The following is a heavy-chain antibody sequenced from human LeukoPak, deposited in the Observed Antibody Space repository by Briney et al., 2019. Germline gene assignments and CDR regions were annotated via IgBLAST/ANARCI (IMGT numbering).Heavy chain of an antibody. CDR1: GFTFDDHA. CDR3: ARDVWRRAFYYAMDV. V-gene: IGHV3-9*01. CDR2: ISWNSGNI. J-gene: IGHJ6*02. D-gene: IGHD2-21*01. Sequence: PGGSLRLSCVASGFTFDDHAMHWVRQAPGKGLEWVSSISWNSGNIGYADSVRGRFSISRDNAKNTLYLEMNSLRTDDTALYFCARDVWRRAFYYAMDVWGLGTTVAVSS.